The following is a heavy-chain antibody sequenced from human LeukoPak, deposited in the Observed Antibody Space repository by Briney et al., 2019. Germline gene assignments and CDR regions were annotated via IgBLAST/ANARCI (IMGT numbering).Heavy chain of an antibody. CDR2: IRYDGRNK. CDR3: AKERAAARRNYYYMDV. Sequence: AGGSLRLSCAASGFTFSSYGMHWVRQAPGKGLEWVAFIRYDGRNKYYADSVKGRFTISRDNSKNTLYLQMNSLRAEDTAVYYCAKERAAARRNYYYMDVWGKGTTVTVSS. D-gene: IGHD6-6*01. J-gene: IGHJ6*03. CDR1: GFTFSSYG. V-gene: IGHV3-30*02.